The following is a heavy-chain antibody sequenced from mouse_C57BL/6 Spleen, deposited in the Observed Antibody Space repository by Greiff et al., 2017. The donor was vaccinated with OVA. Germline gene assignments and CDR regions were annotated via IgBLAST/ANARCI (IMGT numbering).Heavy chain of an antibody. V-gene: IGHV1-85*01. D-gene: IGHD2-4*01. J-gene: IGHJ3*01. CDR3: ARKGDYDWFAY. CDR2: IYPRDGST. CDR1: GYTFTSYD. Sequence: QVQLKESGPELVKPGASVKLSCKASGYTFTSYDINWVKQRPGQGLEWIGWIYPRDGSTKYNEKFKGKATLTVDTSSSTAYMELHSLTSEDSAVYFCARKGDYDWFAYWGQGTLVTVSA.